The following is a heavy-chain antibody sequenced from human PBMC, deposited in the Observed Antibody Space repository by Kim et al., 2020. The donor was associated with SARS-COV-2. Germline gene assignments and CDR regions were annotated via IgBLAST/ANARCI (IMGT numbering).Heavy chain of an antibody. V-gene: IGHV3-30*18. CDR3: AKDHYYGSGSWFDY. D-gene: IGHD3-10*01. CDR2: ISYDGSNK. Sequence: GRSLRLSCAASGFTFSSYGMHWVRQAPGKGLEWVAVISYDGSNKDYADSVKGRFTISRDNSKNTLYLQMNSLRAEDTAVYYCAKDHYYGSGSWFDYWGQGTLVTDSS. CDR1: GFTFSSYG. J-gene: IGHJ4*02.